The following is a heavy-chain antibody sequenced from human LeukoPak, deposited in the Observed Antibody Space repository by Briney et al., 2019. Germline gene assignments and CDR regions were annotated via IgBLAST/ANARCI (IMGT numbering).Heavy chain of an antibody. V-gene: IGHV1-2*02. CDR1: GYTLTGCY. Sequence: ASVKVSCKASGYTLTGCYMHWVRQAPGQGLEWMGWINPNSGGTNYAQKFQGRVTMTRDTSISTAYMELSRLRSDDTAVYYCARVTMVRGARVYNWFDPWGQGTLVTVSS. D-gene: IGHD3-10*01. CDR3: ARVTMVRGARVYNWFDP. CDR2: INPNSGGT. J-gene: IGHJ5*02.